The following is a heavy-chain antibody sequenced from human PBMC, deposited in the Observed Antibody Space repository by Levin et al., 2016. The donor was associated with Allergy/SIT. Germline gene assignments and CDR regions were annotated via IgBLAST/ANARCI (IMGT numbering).Heavy chain of an antibody. CDR2: ISAYNGNT. CDR1: GGTFSSYA. CDR3: ARELRDYGDYDGPTGFYYYYGMDV. J-gene: IGHJ6*02. Sequence: ASVKVSCKASGGTFSSYAISWVRQAPGQGLEWMGWISAYNGNTNYAQKLQGRVTMTTDTSTSTAYMELRSLRSDDTAVYYCARELRDYGDYDGPTGFYYYYGMDVWGQGTTVTVSS. V-gene: IGHV1-18*01. D-gene: IGHD4-17*01.